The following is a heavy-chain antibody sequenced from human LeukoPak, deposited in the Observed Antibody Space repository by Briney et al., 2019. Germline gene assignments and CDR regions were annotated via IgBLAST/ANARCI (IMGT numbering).Heavy chain of an antibody. CDR3: AKEVKGSSGWYTPPTPDY. CDR1: GFTFSSYA. CDR2: ISGSGGST. J-gene: IGHJ4*02. Sequence: GGSLRPSCAASGFTFSSYAMSWVRQAPGKGLEWVSAISGSGGSTCYADSVKGRFTISRDNSKNTLYLQMNSLRAEDTAVYYCAKEVKGSSGWYTPPTPDYWGQGTLVTVSS. V-gene: IGHV3-23*01. D-gene: IGHD6-19*01.